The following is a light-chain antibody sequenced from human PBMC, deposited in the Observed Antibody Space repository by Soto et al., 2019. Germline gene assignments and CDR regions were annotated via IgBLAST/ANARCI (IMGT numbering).Light chain of an antibody. CDR3: XNXXXXTXXT. CDR2: GAS. J-gene: IGKJ1*01. V-gene: IGKV3-20*01. Sequence: EIVLTQSPGTLSLSPGERATLSCRASQSVSSSYLAWYQQKPGQAPRLIIYGASSRATGIPDRFSGSGSGTDFTXTXXRXXXEDXXXXXXXNXXXXTXXTFGQGTKVEIK. CDR1: QSVSSSY.